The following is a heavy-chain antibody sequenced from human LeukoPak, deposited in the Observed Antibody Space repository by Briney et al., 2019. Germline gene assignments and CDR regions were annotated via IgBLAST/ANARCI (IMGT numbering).Heavy chain of an antibody. Sequence: SVKVSCKASGGTFKTYAISWVRQAPGQGLEWMGGIIPIFGTANYAQKFQDRVMITADESTSTAYMELSSLRSEDTAIYYCASTMVRGVIITYDAFDIWGQGTMVTVSS. V-gene: IGHV1-69*01. J-gene: IGHJ3*02. CDR1: GGTFKTYA. D-gene: IGHD3-10*01. CDR3: ASTMVRGVIITYDAFDI. CDR2: IIPIFGTA.